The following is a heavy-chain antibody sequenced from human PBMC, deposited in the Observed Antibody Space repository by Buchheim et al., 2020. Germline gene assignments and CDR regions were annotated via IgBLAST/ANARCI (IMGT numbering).Heavy chain of an antibody. J-gene: IGHJ6*02. Sequence: QVQLVQSGAEVKKPGASVKVSCKASGYTFTSYYMHWVRQAPGQGLEWMGIINPSGGSTSYAQKFQGRVTMTRDTSTSTVYRELSSLRSEDTAVYYCARARGGYYYGSGRAGVRYGMDVWGQGTT. V-gene: IGHV1-46*01. D-gene: IGHD3-10*01. CDR1: GYTFTSYY. CDR3: ARARGGYYYGSGRAGVRYGMDV. CDR2: INPSGGST.